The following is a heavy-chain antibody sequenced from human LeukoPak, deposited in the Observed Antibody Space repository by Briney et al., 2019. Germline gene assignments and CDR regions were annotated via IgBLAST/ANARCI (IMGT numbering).Heavy chain of an antibody. CDR3: AKDIGPQVGIDWYFDL. D-gene: IGHD2-21*01. Sequence: GGSLRLSCAASGFTFNAFAMHWVRQLPGKGLDWVSGINGNSAAIGYAASVKGRFTISRDYAKNSLYLQMNSLRPEDMGLYYCAKDIGPQVGIDWYFDLWGRGTLVTVSS. CDR2: INGNSAAI. J-gene: IGHJ2*01. V-gene: IGHV3-9*03. CDR1: GFTFNAFA.